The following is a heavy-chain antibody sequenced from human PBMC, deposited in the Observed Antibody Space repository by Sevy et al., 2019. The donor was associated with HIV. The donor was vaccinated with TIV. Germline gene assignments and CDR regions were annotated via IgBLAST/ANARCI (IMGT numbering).Heavy chain of an antibody. V-gene: IGHV3-23*01. Sequence: GGSLRLSCAASGFTFSSYAMSWVRQAPGKGLEWVSGISGSGGNTYYADSGKGRFTISRDNSKNTLYLQVNSLEAEDTAIYYCAKEGLDPYSSGWYDYWGQGTLVTVSS. CDR2: ISGSGGNT. CDR3: AKEGLDPYSSGWYDY. J-gene: IGHJ4*02. D-gene: IGHD6-19*01. CDR1: GFTFSSYA.